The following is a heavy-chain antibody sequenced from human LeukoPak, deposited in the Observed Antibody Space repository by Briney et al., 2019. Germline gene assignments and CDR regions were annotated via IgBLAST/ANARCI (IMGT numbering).Heavy chain of an antibody. J-gene: IGHJ6*03. CDR1: GGSISSYY. V-gene: IGHV4-4*07. D-gene: IGHD2-2*01. CDR2: IYTSGST. CDR3: ARDKFRTRDYCSSTSCYPLDYNYYMDV. Sequence: SETLSLTCTVSGGSISSYYWSWIRQPAGKGLEWIGRIYTSGSTNYNPSLKSRVTMSVGTSKNQFSLKLSSVTAADTAVYYCARDKFRTRDYCSSTSCYPLDYNYYMDVSGKGTTVTVSS.